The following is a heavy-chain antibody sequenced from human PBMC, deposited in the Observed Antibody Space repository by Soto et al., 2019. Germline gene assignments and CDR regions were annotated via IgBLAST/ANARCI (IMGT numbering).Heavy chain of an antibody. Sequence: QVQLVQSGAEVRTPGASVKVSCKASGYTFTSYDINWVRQATGQGPEWMGWMNPDSGHTGYVPKFQGKVTITRNTAKTTAYLDLSSLRSNDTAVYYCARSGGGSNVNFDYWGQGTLVTVSS. D-gene: IGHD2-15*01. CDR3: ARSGGGSNVNFDY. CDR1: GYTFTSYD. V-gene: IGHV1-8*01. J-gene: IGHJ4*02. CDR2: MNPDSGHT.